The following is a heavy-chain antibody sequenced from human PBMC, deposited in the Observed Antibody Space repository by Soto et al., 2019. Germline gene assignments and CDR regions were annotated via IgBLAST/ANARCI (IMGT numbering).Heavy chain of an antibody. CDR2: ISYDGSNK. V-gene: IGHV3-30-3*01. CDR1: GFTFSSYA. CDR3: ATGGRAAAGPFDP. J-gene: IGHJ5*02. D-gene: IGHD6-13*01. Sequence: QVQLVESGGGVVQPGRSLRLSCAASGFTFSSYAMHWVRQAPGKGLEWVAVISYDGSNKYYADSVKGRFTIYRDNSKNTLYLQMNSLRAEDTVVYYCATGGRAAAGPFDPWGQGTLVTVSS.